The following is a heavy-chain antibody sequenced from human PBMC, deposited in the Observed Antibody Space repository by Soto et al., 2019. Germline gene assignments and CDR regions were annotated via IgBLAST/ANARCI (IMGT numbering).Heavy chain of an antibody. Sequence: GGSLRLCCAACVGSCSSYAVSGCRQAPGKGLEWVSSISDSGGSTHYADSVTGRFTISRDNAKNTLYLQMNSLRAEDSAVYYCAKPQWELLDWGQAALVTVSS. D-gene: IGHD1-26*01. CDR2: ISDSGGST. J-gene: IGHJ4*02. CDR3: AKPQWELLD. V-gene: IGHV3-23*01. CDR1: VGSCSSYA.